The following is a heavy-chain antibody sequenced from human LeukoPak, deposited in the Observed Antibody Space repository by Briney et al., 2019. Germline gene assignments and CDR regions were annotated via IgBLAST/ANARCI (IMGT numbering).Heavy chain of an antibody. V-gene: IGHV4-59*08. J-gene: IGHJ4*02. D-gene: IGHD6-6*01. CDR1: GGSISTYY. Sequence: SETLSLTCSVSGGSISTYYWSWIRQPPWKGLEWIGYIYYSGSTSYNPSLKSRVTISVDTSKNQFSLELSSVTAADTAVYYCAIGGDGIAARPSGDYWGQGTLVTVSS. CDR3: AIGGDGIAARPSGDY. CDR2: IYYSGST.